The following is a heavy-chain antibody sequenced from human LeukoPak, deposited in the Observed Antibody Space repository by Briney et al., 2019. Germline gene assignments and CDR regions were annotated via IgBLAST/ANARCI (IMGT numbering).Heavy chain of an antibody. CDR1: GYTFTSYY. D-gene: IGHD3-16*01. CDR3: ARGSEGDWFDP. J-gene: IGHJ5*02. Sequence: ASVKVSYKASGYTFTSYYMHWVRQAPGQGLEWMGIINPSGGSTSYAQKFQGRVTMTRDASTSTVYMELSSLRSEDTAVYYCARGSEGDWFDPWGQGTLVTVSS. V-gene: IGHV1-46*01. CDR2: INPSGGST.